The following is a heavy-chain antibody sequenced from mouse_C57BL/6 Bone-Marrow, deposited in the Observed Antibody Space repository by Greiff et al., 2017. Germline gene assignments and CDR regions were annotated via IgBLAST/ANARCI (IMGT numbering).Heavy chain of an antibody. J-gene: IGHJ4*01. Sequence: EVHLVESGPELVKPGASVKISCKASGYSFTDYNMNWVKQSNGKSLEWIGVINPNYGTTSYNQKFKGKATLTVDQSSSTTYMQLNSLTSEDSAVYYCARGYDYDYAIDYWGQGTSVTVTS. D-gene: IGHD2-4*01. CDR3: ARGYDYDYAIDY. CDR2: INPNYGTT. CDR1: GYSFTDYN. V-gene: IGHV1-39*01.